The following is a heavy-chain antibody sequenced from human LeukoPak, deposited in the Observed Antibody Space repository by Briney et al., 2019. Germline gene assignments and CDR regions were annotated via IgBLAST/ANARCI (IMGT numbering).Heavy chain of an antibody. CDR3: AREDAVAGFDY. J-gene: IGHJ4*02. CDR2: INSDGSST. V-gene: IGHV3-74*01. D-gene: IGHD6-19*01. Sequence: GGSLRLSCAASGFTFSSYWMHWVRHAPGKGLVWVSRINSDGSSTIYADSGKGRFTISRDNANNTLYLKMNSLRAEDTAVYYCAREDAVAGFDYWGQGTLVTVSS. CDR1: GFTFSSYW.